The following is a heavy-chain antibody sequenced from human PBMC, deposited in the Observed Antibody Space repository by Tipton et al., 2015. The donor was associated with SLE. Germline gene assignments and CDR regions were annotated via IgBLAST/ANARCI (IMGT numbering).Heavy chain of an antibody. CDR2: IRYDGIKE. D-gene: IGHD3-3*01. V-gene: IGHV3-30*02. J-gene: IGHJ4*02. CDR3: AKRNYAFWGGHFFED. CDR1: GFTFSSYG. Sequence: SLRLSCAASGFTFSSYGMHWVRQAPGKGLEWVAYIRYDGIKEYYSDSVKGRLTISRDNSKNTLYMQMNSLRVEDTAVYYCAKRNYAFWGGHFFEDWGQGSLVTVSS.